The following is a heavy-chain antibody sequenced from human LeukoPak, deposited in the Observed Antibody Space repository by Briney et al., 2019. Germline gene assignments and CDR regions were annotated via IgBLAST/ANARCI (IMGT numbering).Heavy chain of an antibody. Sequence: GGSLRLSCAASGVTFSSYAMHWVRQAPGKGVERGAVISYHGSNKYYAHSAKGRFTISRDNSKTTLYLQMNSLRAEDTAVYYCARGYQWLPESNWFYPWGQGTLVTVSS. D-gene: IGHD6-19*01. V-gene: IGHV3-30-3*01. CDR2: ISYHGSNK. CDR3: ARGYQWLPESNWFYP. CDR1: GVTFSSYA. J-gene: IGHJ5*02.